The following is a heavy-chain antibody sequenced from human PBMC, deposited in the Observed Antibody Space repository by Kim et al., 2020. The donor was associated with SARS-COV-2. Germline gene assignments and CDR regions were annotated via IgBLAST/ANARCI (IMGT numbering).Heavy chain of an antibody. D-gene: IGHD3-22*01. Sequence: SETLSLTCTVSGGSVSSGSYYWSWIRQPPGKGLEWIAYIYYSGSTNYNPSLKSRVTISVDTSKNQFSLKLSSVTAADTAVYYCARDLTMTDAFDIWGQGTMVTVSS. CDR1: GGSVSSGSYY. CDR3: ARDLTMTDAFDI. V-gene: IGHV4-61*01. J-gene: IGHJ3*02. CDR2: IYYSGST.